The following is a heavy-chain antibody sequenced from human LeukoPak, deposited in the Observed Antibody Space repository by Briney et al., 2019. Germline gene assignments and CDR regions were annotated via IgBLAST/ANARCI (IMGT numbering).Heavy chain of an antibody. CDR2: ISYDGSNK. J-gene: IGHJ5*02. CDR3: AKGPSGSYYLSWFDP. Sequence: PGGSLRLSCAASGFTFSSYAMHWVRQAPGKVLEWVAVISYDGSNKYYADSVKGRFTISRDNSKNTLYLQMNSLRAEDTAVYYCAKGPSGSYYLSWFDPWGQGTLVTVSS. CDR1: GFTFSSYA. D-gene: IGHD1-26*01. V-gene: IGHV3-30*04.